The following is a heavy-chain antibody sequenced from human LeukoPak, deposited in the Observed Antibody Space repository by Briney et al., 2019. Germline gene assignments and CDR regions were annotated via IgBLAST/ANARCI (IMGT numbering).Heavy chain of an antibody. Sequence: SETLSLTCAVYGGSFSGYYWSWIRQPPGKGREWIGEINHSGSTNYNPSLKSRVTISVDTSKNQFSLKLSSVTAADTAVYYCAGGRPTYYYDSSGYYYDFDYWGQGTLVTVSS. CDR2: INHSGST. V-gene: IGHV4-34*01. D-gene: IGHD3-22*01. J-gene: IGHJ4*02. CDR1: GGSFSGYY. CDR3: AGGRPTYYYDSSGYYYDFDY.